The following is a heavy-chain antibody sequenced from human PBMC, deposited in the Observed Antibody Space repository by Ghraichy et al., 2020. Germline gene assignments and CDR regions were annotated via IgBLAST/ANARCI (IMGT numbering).Heavy chain of an antibody. CDR1: GFRFRDYW. D-gene: IGHD2-15*01. V-gene: IGHV3-7*01. Sequence: GGSLRLSCVASGFRFRDYWMSWVRQAPGKGLEWVASIKEDGTEKYYVDAVKGRFFLSRDNAKNSLYVQLNSLRTEDTAVYYCARAGVVVAATFSMWGQGTLVTVSS. CDR3: ARAGVVVAATFSM. CDR2: IKEDGTEK. J-gene: IGHJ4*02.